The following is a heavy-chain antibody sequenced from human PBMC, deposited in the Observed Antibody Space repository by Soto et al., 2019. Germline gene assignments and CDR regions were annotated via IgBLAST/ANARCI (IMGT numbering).Heavy chain of an antibody. Sequence: PSETLSLTCTVSGASINSDNHYWGWFRQTPAMGLEWIGTIYYSGSTYYNPSLRSRVTMSLDTTTNQFSLKLTSVLAADTAVYYCARHVTLREFDYWGQGTLVTVSS. CDR1: GASINSDNHY. V-gene: IGHV4-39*01. CDR2: IYYSGST. D-gene: IGHD4-17*01. CDR3: ARHVTLREFDY. J-gene: IGHJ4*02.